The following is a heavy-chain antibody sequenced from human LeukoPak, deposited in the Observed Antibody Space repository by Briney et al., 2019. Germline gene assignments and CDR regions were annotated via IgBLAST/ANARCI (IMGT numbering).Heavy chain of an antibody. J-gene: IGHJ5*02. Sequence: QPGGSLRLSCSASGFTFSNYAMHWVRQAPGKGLEYVSAIRVGGTNTYYADSVKGRFTISRDTSKNTLDLQMSSLRPEDAALYSCVKGGKYSSGHYESWGQGTLVTVSS. CDR1: GFTFSNYA. CDR3: VKGGKYSSGHYES. V-gene: IGHV3-64D*09. CDR2: IRVGGTNT. D-gene: IGHD6-19*01.